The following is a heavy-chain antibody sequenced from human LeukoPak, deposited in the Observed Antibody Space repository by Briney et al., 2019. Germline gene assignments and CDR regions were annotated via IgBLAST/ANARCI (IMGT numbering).Heavy chain of an antibody. J-gene: IGHJ4*02. CDR1: GGSFSSYY. Sequence: PSETLSLTCAVYGGSFSSYYWSWIRQPPGKGLEWIGEINHSGSTNYNPSLKSRVTISVDTSKNQFSLKLSSVTAADTAVYYCARSFLPFDYWGQGTLVTVSS. D-gene: IGHD3-16*02. CDR2: INHSGST. V-gene: IGHV4-34*01. CDR3: ARSFLPFDY.